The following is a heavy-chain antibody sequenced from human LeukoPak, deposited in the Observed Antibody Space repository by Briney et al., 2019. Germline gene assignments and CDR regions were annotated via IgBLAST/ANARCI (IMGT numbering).Heavy chain of an antibody. CDR3: ARYGAVTTNFDY. D-gene: IGHD4-17*01. Sequence: SETLSLTCAVYGGSFSGYYWSWIRQPPGKGLEWIGEINHSGSTNYNPSLKSRVTISADTSKNQFSLKLSSVTAADTAVYYCARYGAVTTNFDYWGQGTLVTVSS. CDR2: INHSGST. V-gene: IGHV4-34*01. CDR1: GGSFSGYY. J-gene: IGHJ4*02.